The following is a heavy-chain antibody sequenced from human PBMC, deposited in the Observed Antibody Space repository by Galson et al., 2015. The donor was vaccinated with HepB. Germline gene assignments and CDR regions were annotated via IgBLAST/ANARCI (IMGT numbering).Heavy chain of an antibody. CDR3: AKGVVPAAIPGYFQH. J-gene: IGHJ1*01. CDR1: GFTFSSYA. D-gene: IGHD2-2*01. V-gene: IGHV3-23*01. Sequence: SLRLSCAASGFTFSSYAMSWVRQTPGKGLEWVSAISGSGGSTYYADSVKGRFTISRDNSKNTLYLQMNSLRAEDTAVYYCAKGVVPAAIPGYFQHWGQGTLVTVSS. CDR2: ISGSGGST.